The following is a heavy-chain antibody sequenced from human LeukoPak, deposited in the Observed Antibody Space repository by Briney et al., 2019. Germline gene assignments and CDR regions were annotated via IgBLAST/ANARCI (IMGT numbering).Heavy chain of an antibody. CDR2: INPSGGST. D-gene: IGHD5-18*01. CDR1: GYTFTSYY. CDR3: ARDLSGYSYGNYFDY. V-gene: IGHV1-46*01. J-gene: IGHJ4*02. Sequence: ASVMVSCKASGYTFTSYYMHWVRQAPGQGLEWMGIINPSGGSTSYAQKFQGRVTMTRDTSTSTVYMELSSLRSEDTAVYYCARDLSGYSYGNYFDYWGQGTLVTVSS.